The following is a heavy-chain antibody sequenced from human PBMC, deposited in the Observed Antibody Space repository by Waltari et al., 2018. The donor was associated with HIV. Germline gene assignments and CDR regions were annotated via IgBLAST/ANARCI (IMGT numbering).Heavy chain of an antibody. CDR2: INSDWSST. Sequence: EVQLVESGGGLVQPGGSLRLSCAASGFTFSSYWMHWVRQAPGKGLVWVSRINSDWSSTSDADSVKGRFTIARDNAKNTLYRQMNSLRAEDTAVYYCARASPDIVATIKHYGMDVWGQGTTVTVSS. CDR1: GFTFSSYW. CDR3: ARASPDIVATIKHYGMDV. J-gene: IGHJ6*02. D-gene: IGHD5-12*01. V-gene: IGHV3-74*01.